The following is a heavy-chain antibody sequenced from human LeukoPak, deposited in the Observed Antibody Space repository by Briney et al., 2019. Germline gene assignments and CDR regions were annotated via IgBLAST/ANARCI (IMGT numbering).Heavy chain of an antibody. D-gene: IGHD5-12*01. V-gene: IGHV4-34*01. Sequence: SETLSLTCAVYGGSFSGYYWSWIRQPPGKGLEWIGEINHSGSTSYNPSLKSRVTISVDTSKNQFSLKLSSVTAADTAVYYCAQQRYSGYDPFDYWGQGTLVTVSS. CDR2: INHSGST. CDR1: GGSFSGYY. J-gene: IGHJ4*02. CDR3: AQQRYSGYDPFDY.